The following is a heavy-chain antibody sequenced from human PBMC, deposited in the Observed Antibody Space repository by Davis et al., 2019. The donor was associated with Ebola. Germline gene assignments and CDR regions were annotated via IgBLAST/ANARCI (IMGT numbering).Heavy chain of an antibody. J-gene: IGHJ6*04. CDR1: GGSISSGGYS. D-gene: IGHD1-26*01. Sequence: LRLSCAVSGGSISSGGYSWSWIRQPPGKGLEWIGSIYYSGSTYYNPSLKSRVTISVDTSKNQFSLKLSSVTAADTAVYYCARDHSLSSGSYYYYYGMDVWGKGTTVTVSS. CDR3: ARDHSLSSGSYYYYYGMDV. V-gene: IGHV4-31*11. CDR2: IYYSGST.